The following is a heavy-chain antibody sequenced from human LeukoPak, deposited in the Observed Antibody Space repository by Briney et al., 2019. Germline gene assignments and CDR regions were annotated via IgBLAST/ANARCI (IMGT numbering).Heavy chain of an antibody. CDR1: GGSISSYY. D-gene: IGHD6-13*01. Sequence: TSETLSLTCTVSGGSISSYYWSWIRQPPGKGLEWIGYIYYSGSTSYNPSLKSRVTISVDTSKNQFSLKLSSVTAADTAVYYCAREGSSWYSADYWGQGTLVTVSS. CDR2: IYYSGST. CDR3: AREGSSWYSADY. J-gene: IGHJ4*02. V-gene: IGHV4-59*01.